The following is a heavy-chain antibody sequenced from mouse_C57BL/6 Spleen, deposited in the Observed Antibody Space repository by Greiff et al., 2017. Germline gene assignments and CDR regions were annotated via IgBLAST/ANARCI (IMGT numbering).Heavy chain of an antibody. CDR2: INPSTGGT. V-gene: IGHV1-42*01. D-gene: IGHD1-1*01. Sequence: EVQLQQSGPELVKPGASVKISCKASGYSFTGYYMNWVKQSPEKSLEWIGEINPSTGGTTYNQKFKAKATLTVDKSSSTAYMQLKSLTSEDSAVYDCARDYGSVFDYWGQGTTHTVSS. CDR1: GYSFTGYY. J-gene: IGHJ2*01. CDR3: ARDYGSVFDY.